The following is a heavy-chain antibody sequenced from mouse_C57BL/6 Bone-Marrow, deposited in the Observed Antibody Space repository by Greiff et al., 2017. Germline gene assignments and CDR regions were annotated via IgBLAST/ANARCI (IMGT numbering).Heavy chain of an antibody. CDR2: INPYNGGT. CDR3: AREDYYGSSYYFDY. J-gene: IGHJ2*01. Sequence: EVQLQQSGPVLVKPGASVKMSCKASGYTFTDYYMNWVKQSHGKSLEWIGVINPYNGGTSYNQKFKGKATLTVDNSSSTAYMELNSLTSEDSAVYYCAREDYYGSSYYFDYWGQGTTLTVSS. D-gene: IGHD1-1*01. CDR1: GYTFTDYY. V-gene: IGHV1-19*01.